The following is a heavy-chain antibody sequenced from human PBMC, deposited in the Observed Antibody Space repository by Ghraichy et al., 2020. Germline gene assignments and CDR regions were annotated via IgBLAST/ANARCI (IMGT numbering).Heavy chain of an antibody. J-gene: IGHJ3*02. V-gene: IGHV3-48*01. CDR2: ISSSSNNI. Sequence: GESLNISCEASKFTFSIYAVSWVRQAPGKGLEWISYISSSSNNIYYADSVKGRFTISRDNAKNSLFLQMNSLTADDTAVYYCARDADAGGYYFDAFDIWGQGTVVTVSS. D-gene: IGHD3-22*01. CDR1: KFTFSIYA. CDR3: ARDADAGGYYFDAFDI.